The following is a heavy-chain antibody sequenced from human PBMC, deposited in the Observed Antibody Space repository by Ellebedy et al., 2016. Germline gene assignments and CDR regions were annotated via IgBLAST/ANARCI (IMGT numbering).Heavy chain of an antibody. J-gene: IGHJ2*01. Sequence: SETLSLTCTVSGGSISSYYWSWIRQPPGKGLEWIGYIYYSGSTNYNPSLKSRVTISVDTSKNQFSLKLSSVTAADTAVYYCAREGVAVAGPGSSNWYFDLWGRGTLVTVSS. CDR2: IYYSGST. V-gene: IGHV4-59*01. CDR3: AREGVAVAGPGSSNWYFDL. CDR1: GGSISSYY. D-gene: IGHD6-19*01.